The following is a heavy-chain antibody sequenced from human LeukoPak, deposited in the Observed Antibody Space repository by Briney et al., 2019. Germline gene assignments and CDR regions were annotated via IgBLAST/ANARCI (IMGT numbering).Heavy chain of an antibody. CDR1: GVSISSYY. J-gene: IGHJ4*02. CDR2: IYYSGST. CDR3: AREPPYGGYADY. Sequence: PSETLSLTCTVSGVSISSYYWSWIRQPPGKGLEWIGYIYYSGSTNYNPSLKSRVTISVDTSKNQFSLKLSSVTAADTAVYYCAREPPYGGYADYWGQGTLVTVSS. V-gene: IGHV4-59*01. D-gene: IGHD5-12*01.